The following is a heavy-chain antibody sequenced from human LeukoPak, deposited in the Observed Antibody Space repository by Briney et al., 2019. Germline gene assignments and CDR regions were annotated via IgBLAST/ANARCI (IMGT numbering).Heavy chain of an antibody. CDR3: ARGPLRGMDV. CDR1: GFTVSSTY. CDR2: IYSGGTT. V-gene: IGHV3-66*01. Sequence: GGALRLSCAVSGFTVSSTYMSWVRQAPGKGPEWVSIIYSGGTTLHADSVKGRFTISRDNSKSTLCLQMNSLRVEDTAVYYCARGPLRGMDVWGQGTTVTVSS. J-gene: IGHJ6*02.